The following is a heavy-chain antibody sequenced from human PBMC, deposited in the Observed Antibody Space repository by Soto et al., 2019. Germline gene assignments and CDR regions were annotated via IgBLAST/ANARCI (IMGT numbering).Heavy chain of an antibody. J-gene: IGHJ4*02. D-gene: IGHD3-22*01. CDR3: AASEGYYYYDSSHY. V-gene: IGHV3-23*01. Sequence: GGSLRLSCAASGFTFSSYAMSWVRQAPGKGLEWVSAISGSGGSTYYADSVKGRFTISRDNSKNTLYLQMNSLRSEDTAVYYCAASEGYYYYDSSHYWGQGTLVTVSS. CDR1: GFTFSSYA. CDR2: ISGSGGST.